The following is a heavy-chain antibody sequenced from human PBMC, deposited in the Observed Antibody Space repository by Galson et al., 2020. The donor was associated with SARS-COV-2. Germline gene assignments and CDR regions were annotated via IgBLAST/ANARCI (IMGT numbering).Heavy chain of an antibody. J-gene: IGHJ4*02. CDR3: ARDWGRLELWKTGGGFDY. Sequence: ASETLSLTCTVSGGSISNGGYYWNWIRQHPGKGLEWIGDIYDSGSTHYNPSLKSRVTISVDTSKNQFSLNLSSVTAADTAVYYCARDWGRLELWKTGGGFDYWGQGTLVTVSS. V-gene: IGHV4-31*03. CDR2: IYDSGST. CDR1: GGSISNGGYY. D-gene: IGHD5-18*01.